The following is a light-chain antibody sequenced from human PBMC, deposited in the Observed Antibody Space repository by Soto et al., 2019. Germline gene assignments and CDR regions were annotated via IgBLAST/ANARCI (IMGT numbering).Light chain of an antibody. CDR1: SSDVGGYNY. J-gene: IGLJ1*01. CDR3: SSYTSSSTPYV. V-gene: IGLV2-14*03. Sequence: QSVLTQPASVSGSPGQSITISCTGTSSDVGGYNYVSWYQYHPGKAPKLMIYDVFNRPSGFSNRFSGSKSGNTASLTISGLQAEDEADYYCSSYTSSSTPYVFGTGTKVTVL. CDR2: DVF.